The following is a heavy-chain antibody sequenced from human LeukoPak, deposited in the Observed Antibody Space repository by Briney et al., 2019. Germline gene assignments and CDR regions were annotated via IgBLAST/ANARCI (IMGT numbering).Heavy chain of an antibody. D-gene: IGHD3-9*01. V-gene: IGHV3-7*01. CDR1: GFTFSRYW. Sequence: GGSLRLSCAVSGFTFSRYWMTWVRQAPGKGLEWVANIKVDGSEKYYVDAVKGRFTISRDNAKDSLYLQMNSLRAEDTAVYYCARSPYDILTGYGYWGQGTLVTVSS. CDR2: IKVDGSEK. J-gene: IGHJ4*02. CDR3: ARSPYDILTGYGY.